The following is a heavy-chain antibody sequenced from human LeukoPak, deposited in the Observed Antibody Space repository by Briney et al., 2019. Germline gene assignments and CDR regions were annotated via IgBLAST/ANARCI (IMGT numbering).Heavy chain of an antibody. CDR2: IHYSGST. CDR1: DASISSYY. CDR3: ARVERYSSAWYSDN. D-gene: IGHD6-25*01. Sequence: SETLSLTCTVSDASISSYYWSWIRQPPGKGLEWIGYIHYSGSTNYNPSLKSRVTISVDTSKNQFSLKLSSVTAADTAVYYCARVERYSSAWYSDNWGQGTLVTVSS. V-gene: IGHV4-59*01. J-gene: IGHJ4*02.